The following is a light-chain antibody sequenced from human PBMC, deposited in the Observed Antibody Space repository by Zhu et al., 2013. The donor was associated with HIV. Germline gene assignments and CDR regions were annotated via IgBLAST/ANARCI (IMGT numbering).Light chain of an antibody. CDR2: ETS. V-gene: IGKV3-20*01. J-gene: IGKJ4*01. Sequence: DIVLTQSPGTLSLSPGDTATLSCRASQSVSSSFLAWYQQKIGQPPRLLMYETSTRAAGIPARFSGSGSVRDFTLTITGLEPEDFAVYYCQQYGSSPLTFGG. CDR1: QSVSSSF. CDR3: QQYGSSPLT.